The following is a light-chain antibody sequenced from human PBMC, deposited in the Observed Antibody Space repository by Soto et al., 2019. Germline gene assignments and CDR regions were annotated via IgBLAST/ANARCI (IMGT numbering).Light chain of an antibody. Sequence: EIVLTLSLATLSLSPGERATVCCRASQSVSSYLAWYQQKPGQAPRLLIYDASNRATGIPARFSGSGSGTDFTLTISSLEPEDFAVYYCQQRSNWLTFGGRTTVDIK. V-gene: IGKV3-11*01. CDR2: DAS. J-gene: IGKJ4*01. CDR1: QSVSSY. CDR3: QQRSNWLT.